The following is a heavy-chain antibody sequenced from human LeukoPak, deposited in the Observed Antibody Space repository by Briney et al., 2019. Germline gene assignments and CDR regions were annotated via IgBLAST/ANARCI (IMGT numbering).Heavy chain of an antibody. V-gene: IGHV3-23*01. CDR3: ARASGTDRNSDFYYMDV. CDR2: ISGSDGST. J-gene: IGHJ6*03. D-gene: IGHD1-1*01. Sequence: GGSLRLSCAASGFTFSSYGMSWVRQAPGKGLEWVSAISGSDGSTYYADSVKGRFTISRDNSKNTLYLQVNSLRSDDTAVYSCARASGTDRNSDFYYMDVWGKGTTVTVSS. CDR1: GFTFSSYG.